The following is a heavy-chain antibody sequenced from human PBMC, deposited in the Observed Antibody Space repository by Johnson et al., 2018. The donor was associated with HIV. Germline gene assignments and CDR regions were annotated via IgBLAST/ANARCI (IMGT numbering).Heavy chain of an antibody. V-gene: IGHV3-23*04. CDR2: ISGRGGST. Sequence: VQLVESGGGVVQPGRSLRLSCAASGFTFSSYAMHWVRQAPGKGLEWVSAISGRGGSTYYADSVKGRFPITRDNSKNTLYLQMNSLRAEDTALYYCAKDRSTGWYPAFDIWGQGTMVTVSS. D-gene: IGHD6-19*01. CDR1: GFTFSSYA. J-gene: IGHJ3*02. CDR3: AKDRSTGWYPAFDI.